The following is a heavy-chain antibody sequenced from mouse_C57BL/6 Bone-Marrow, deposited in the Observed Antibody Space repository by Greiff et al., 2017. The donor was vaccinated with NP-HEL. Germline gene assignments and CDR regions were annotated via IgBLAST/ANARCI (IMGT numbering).Heavy chain of an antibody. CDR3: ARIYYGSSYGFAY. V-gene: IGHV1-19*01. CDR1: GYTFPDYY. D-gene: IGHD1-1*01. CDR2: INPYNGGT. J-gene: IGHJ3*01. Sequence: EVQLQQSGPVLVKPGASVKMSCKASGYTFPDYYMNWVKQSHGKSLEWIGVINPYNGGTSYNQKFKGKATLTVDKSSSTAYIELNSLTSEDSAVYYCARIYYGSSYGFAYWGQGTLVTVSA.